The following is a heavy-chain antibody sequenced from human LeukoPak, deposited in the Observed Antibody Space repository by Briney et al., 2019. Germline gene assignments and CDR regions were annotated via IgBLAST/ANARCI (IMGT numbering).Heavy chain of an antibody. CDR2: ISYDGSNK. J-gene: IGHJ4*02. CDR1: GFTFSSYA. V-gene: IGHV3-30-3*01. Sequence: PGRSLRLSCAASGFTFSSYAMHWVRQAPGKGLEWVALISYDGSNKYYADSVKGRFTISRDNSKNTLYLQMNSLRAEDTAVYYCANIVGEPDYWGQGTLVTVSS. D-gene: IGHD5-12*01. CDR3: ANIVGEPDY.